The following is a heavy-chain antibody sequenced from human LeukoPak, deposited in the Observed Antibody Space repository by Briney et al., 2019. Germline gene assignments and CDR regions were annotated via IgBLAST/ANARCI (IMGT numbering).Heavy chain of an antibody. D-gene: IGHD3-22*01. CDR2: SSGSGGST. Sequence: GGSLRLSCAASGFTFSSCAMSWVRQAPGKGLEWVSGSSGSGGSTYYADSVKGRFTISRDNSKNTLYLQMNSLRAEDTAVYYCAKIPDSSGYYYVGYFDYWGQGTLVTVSS. V-gene: IGHV3-23*01. CDR1: GFTFSSCA. CDR3: AKIPDSSGYYYVGYFDY. J-gene: IGHJ4*02.